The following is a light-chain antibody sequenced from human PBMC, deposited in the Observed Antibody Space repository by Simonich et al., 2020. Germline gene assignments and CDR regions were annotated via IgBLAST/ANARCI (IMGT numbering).Light chain of an antibody. CDR1: QSVLYSSNNKNY. V-gene: IGKV4-1*01. Sequence: DIVMTQSPDSLAVSLGERATINCKSRQSVLYSSNNKNYLAWYQEKPGKTPKLLIYWAYTREAVVPDRFSGSGSGKDFTLTISSLQAEDVAVYYCQQYYSTPLTFGGGTKVEIK. CDR2: WAY. J-gene: IGKJ4*01. CDR3: QQYYSTPLT.